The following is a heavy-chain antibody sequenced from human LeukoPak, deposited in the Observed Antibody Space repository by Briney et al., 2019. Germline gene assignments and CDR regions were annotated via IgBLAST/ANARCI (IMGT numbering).Heavy chain of an antibody. CDR1: GGSFSGYY. Sequence: SETLSLTCAVYGGSFSGYYWSWIRQPPGKGLEWIGEINHSGSTNYNPSLKSRVTISVDTSKNQFSLKLSSVTAADTAVYYCARVGCSGGSCYPGFDYWSQGTLVTVSS. D-gene: IGHD2-15*01. CDR2: INHSGST. CDR3: ARVGCSGGSCYPGFDY. J-gene: IGHJ4*02. V-gene: IGHV4-34*01.